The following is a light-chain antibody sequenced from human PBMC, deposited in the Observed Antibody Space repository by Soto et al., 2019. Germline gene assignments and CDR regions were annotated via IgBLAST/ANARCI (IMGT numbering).Light chain of an antibody. J-gene: IGKJ1*01. CDR2: AAS. CDR3: QKYNSAPRT. Sequence: DIQMTQSPSSLSASVGDRVTITCRASQDISNHLAWYQQKPGKVPKLLIYAASTLQSGVPSRYSGSGSGTDFTLTVSSLQPEDVATYYCQKYNSAPRTFGQGTKV. V-gene: IGKV1-27*01. CDR1: QDISNH.